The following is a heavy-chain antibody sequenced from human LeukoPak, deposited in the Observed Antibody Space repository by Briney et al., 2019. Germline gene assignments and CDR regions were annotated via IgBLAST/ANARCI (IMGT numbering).Heavy chain of an antibody. D-gene: IGHD4-17*01. CDR1: GSTFSSYE. V-gene: IGHV3-48*03. CDR2: ISSSGDTI. CDR3: ARDRGTATVRSFDI. J-gene: IGHJ3*02. Sequence: TGGSLRLSCAGSGSTFSSYEMNWVRQAPGKGLEWVSYISSSGDTIHYTDSVKGRFTISRDNGKNSLYLQMNSLRAEDTAVYYCARDRGTATVRSFDIWGQGTVVTVSS.